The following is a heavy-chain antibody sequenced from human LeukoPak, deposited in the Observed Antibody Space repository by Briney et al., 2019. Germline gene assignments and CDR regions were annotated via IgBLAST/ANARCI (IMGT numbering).Heavy chain of an antibody. CDR1: GYSFTSYW. CDR3: ARRPYDSPFDY. Sequence: GASLQISCKGSGYSFTSYWIGWVRQLPGKGLEWMGIIYPGDSDTRYSPSFQGQVTISADKSISTPYLQWSSLKASDTAMYYCARRPYDSPFDYWGQGTLVTVSS. J-gene: IGHJ4*02. D-gene: IGHD3-22*01. V-gene: IGHV5-51*01. CDR2: IYPGDSDT.